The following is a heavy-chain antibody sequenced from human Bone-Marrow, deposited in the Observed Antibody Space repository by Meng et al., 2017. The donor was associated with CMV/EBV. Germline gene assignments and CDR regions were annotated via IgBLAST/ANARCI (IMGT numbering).Heavy chain of an antibody. D-gene: IGHD2-2*01. CDR2: IYYSGST. V-gene: IGHV4-39*01. J-gene: IGHJ5*02. CDR1: GGSISSYY. CDR3: ARLLLTSWVRLANWFDP. Sequence: GSLRLSCTVSGGSISSYYWSWIRQPPGKGLEWIGSIYYSGSTYYNPSLKSRVTISVDTSKNQFSLKLSSVTAADTAVYYCARLLLTSWVRLANWFDPWGQGTLVTAPQ.